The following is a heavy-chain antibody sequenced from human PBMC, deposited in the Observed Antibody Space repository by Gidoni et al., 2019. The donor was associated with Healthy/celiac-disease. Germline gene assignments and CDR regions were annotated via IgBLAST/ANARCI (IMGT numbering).Heavy chain of an antibody. J-gene: IGHJ4*02. V-gene: IGHV3-7*01. CDR1: GFTFSSYW. Sequence: EVQLVESGGGLVQPGGSLRLSCAASGFTFSSYWMSWVRQAPGKGLEWVANIKQDGSDKYYVDSVKGRFTISRDNAKNSLYLQMNSLRAEDTAVYYCARALLAVPYYDFWSGYFPSGYWGQGTLVTVSS. CDR3: ARALLAVPYYDFWSGYFPSGY. D-gene: IGHD3-3*01. CDR2: IKQDGSDK.